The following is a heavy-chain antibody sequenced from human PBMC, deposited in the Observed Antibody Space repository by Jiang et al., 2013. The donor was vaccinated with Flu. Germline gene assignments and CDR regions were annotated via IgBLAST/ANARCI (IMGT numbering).Heavy chain of an antibody. CDR3: ARNGRYEGYYYYYYMDV. Sequence: SGAEVKKPGSSVKVSCKASGGTFSSYAISWVRQAPGQGLEWMGGIIPIFGTANYAQKFQGRVTITADESTSTAYMELSSLRSEDTAVYYCARNGRYEGYYYYYYMDVWGKGTTVTVSS. J-gene: IGHJ6*03. V-gene: IGHV1-69*01. CDR1: GGTFSSYA. D-gene: IGHD1-1*01. CDR2: IIPIFGTA.